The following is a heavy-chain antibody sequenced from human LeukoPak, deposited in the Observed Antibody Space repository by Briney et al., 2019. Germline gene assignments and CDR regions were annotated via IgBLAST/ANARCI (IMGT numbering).Heavy chain of an antibody. V-gene: IGHV3-23*01. CDR2: ISGSGGST. Sequence: GGSLRLSCAASGFTLSSYGMSWVRQAPGKGLEWVSAISGSGGSTYYADSVKGRFTISRDNSKNTLYLQMNSLRAEDTAVYYCAKDQCSGGSCYSVYDYWGQGTLVTVSS. D-gene: IGHD2-15*01. CDR3: AKDQCSGGSCYSVYDY. J-gene: IGHJ4*02. CDR1: GFTLSSYG.